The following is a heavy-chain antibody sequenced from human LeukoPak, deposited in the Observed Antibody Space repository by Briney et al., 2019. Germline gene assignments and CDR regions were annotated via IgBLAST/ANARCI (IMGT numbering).Heavy chain of an antibody. Sequence: ASVKVSCKASGYTFPSYFMHWVRQAPGQGLEWMGIINPTGGSTTYAQKFQGRVTMTRGTSSSTAYMELIRLRSDDTAVYYCARSGVDTYGLQASGDFDYWGQGILVTVSS. D-gene: IGHD5-18*01. J-gene: IGHJ4*02. V-gene: IGHV1-46*01. CDR1: GYTFPSYF. CDR3: ARSGVDTYGLQASGDFDY. CDR2: INPTGGST.